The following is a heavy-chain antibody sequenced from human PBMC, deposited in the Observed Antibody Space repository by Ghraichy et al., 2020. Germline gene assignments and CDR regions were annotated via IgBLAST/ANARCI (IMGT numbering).Heavy chain of an antibody. V-gene: IGHV3-23*01. CDR1: GFTFSSYA. CDR3: AKVGHYYGSGSYYIGAGSQTRWFDP. D-gene: IGHD3-10*01. CDR2: ISGSGGST. J-gene: IGHJ5*02. Sequence: GGSLRLSCAASGFTFSSYAMSWVRQAPGKGLEWVSAISGSGGSTYYADSVKGRFTISRDNSKNTLYLQMNSLRAEDTAVYYCAKVGHYYGSGSYYIGAGSQTRWFDPWGQGTLVTVSS.